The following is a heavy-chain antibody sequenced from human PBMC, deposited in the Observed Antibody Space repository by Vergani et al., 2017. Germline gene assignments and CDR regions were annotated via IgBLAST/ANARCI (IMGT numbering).Heavy chain of an antibody. J-gene: IGHJ4*02. D-gene: IGHD3-9*01. CDR3: ASDKAYDIWTGYYNPPFDY. V-gene: IGHV1-3*01. Sequence: QVQLVQSGAEVKKPGASVTVSCKASGYTFTSYAMHWVRQAPGQRLEWMGWINAGNGNTKYSQKFQGRVTITRDTSASTAYMELSSLRSEDTAVYYCASDKAYDIWTGYYNPPFDYWGQGTLVTVSS. CDR1: GYTFTSYA. CDR2: INAGNGNT.